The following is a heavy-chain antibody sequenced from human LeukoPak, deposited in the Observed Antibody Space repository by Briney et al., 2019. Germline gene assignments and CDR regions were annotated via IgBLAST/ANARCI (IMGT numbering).Heavy chain of an antibody. CDR3: ARVGATPAWYYYYYMDV. V-gene: IGHV3-20*04. CDR2: INWNGGST. D-gene: IGHD2-15*01. CDR1: GFTFDDYG. Sequence: GGSLRLSCAASGFTFDDYGMSWVRQAPGKGLEWVSGINWNGGSTGYADSVKGRFTISRDNAENSLYLQMNSLRAEDTALYYCARVGATPAWYYYYYMDVWGKGTTVTVSS. J-gene: IGHJ6*03.